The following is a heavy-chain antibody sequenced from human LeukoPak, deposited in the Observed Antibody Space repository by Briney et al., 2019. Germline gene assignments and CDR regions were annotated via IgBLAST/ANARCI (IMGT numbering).Heavy chain of an antibody. V-gene: IGHV1-18*01. CDR1: GYTLTSYG. Sequence: ASVKVSCKASGYTLTSYGISWVRQAPGQGLEWMGWISAYNGNTNYAQKLQGRVTMTTDTSTSTAYMELRSLRSDDTAVYYCARDLVGPEWGLLLQMVYYMDVWGKGTTVTVSS. J-gene: IGHJ6*03. CDR3: ARDLVGPEWGLLLQMVYYMDV. D-gene: IGHD3-22*01. CDR2: ISAYNGNT.